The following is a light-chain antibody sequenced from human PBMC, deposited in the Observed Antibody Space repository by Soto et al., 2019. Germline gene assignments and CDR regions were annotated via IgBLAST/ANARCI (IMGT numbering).Light chain of an antibody. CDR1: QSINSW. Sequence: DIQMTQSPSTLSASVGDRVTITCRASQSINSWLAWYQQKPGKAPKLLMYKASSLEVGVPSRFSGSGSGTEFSLTISSLQPDDFATYYCQQYSNYQYTFGQGTKLEIK. CDR2: KAS. J-gene: IGKJ2*01. CDR3: QQYSNYQYT. V-gene: IGKV1-5*03.